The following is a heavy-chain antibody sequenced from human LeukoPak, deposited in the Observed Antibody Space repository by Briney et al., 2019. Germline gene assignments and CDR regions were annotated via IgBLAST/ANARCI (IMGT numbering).Heavy chain of an antibody. D-gene: IGHD3-22*01. CDR2: ISDSGGRT. J-gene: IGHJ5*02. CDR1: GITFDSYA. Sequence: PGGSLRLSCVASGITFDSYAMIWVRQAPGKGLESVSGISDSGGRTYYTESVKGRFTISRDNSKNTPYLQMNSLRGEDTAVYYCAKEPYYYDSSGLSWGQGTLVTVSS. V-gene: IGHV3-23*01. CDR3: AKEPYYYDSSGLS.